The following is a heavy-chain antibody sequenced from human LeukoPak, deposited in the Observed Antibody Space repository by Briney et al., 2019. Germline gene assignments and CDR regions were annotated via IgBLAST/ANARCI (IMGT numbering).Heavy chain of an antibody. CDR2: IDWDDDK. CDR3: ARTVPCSSSWYVFDY. V-gene: IGHV2-70*11. Sequence: SGPTLVNPTQTLTLTCTFSGFSLSTSGMCVSWIRQPPGKALEWLARIDWDDDKYYTTPLKTRLTISKDTSKNQVVLTMTNMDPVDTATYYCARTVPCSSSWYVFDYWGQGTLVTVSS. CDR1: GFSLSTSGMC. J-gene: IGHJ4*02. D-gene: IGHD6-13*01.